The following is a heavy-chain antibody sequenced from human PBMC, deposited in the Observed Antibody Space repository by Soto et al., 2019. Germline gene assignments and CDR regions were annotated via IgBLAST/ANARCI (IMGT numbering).Heavy chain of an antibody. CDR1: CGSISSFY. CDR2: IYYSGST. CDR3: AGAPYSSGWPGWFYYYGMDV. Sequence: SETLSLTCTVSCGSISSFYWSWIRQPPGKGLEWIGYIYYSGSTNYNPSLKSRVTISVDTSKNQFSLKLSSVTAADTAVYYCAGAPYSSGWPGWFYYYGMDVWGQGTTVTVSS. D-gene: IGHD6-19*01. V-gene: IGHV4-59*01. J-gene: IGHJ6*02.